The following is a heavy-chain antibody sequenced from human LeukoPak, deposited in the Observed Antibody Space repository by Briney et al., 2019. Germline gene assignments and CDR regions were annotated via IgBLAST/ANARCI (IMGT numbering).Heavy chain of an antibody. D-gene: IGHD6-19*01. CDR2: INDSGGST. CDR1: GFTFSSYA. V-gene: IGHV3-23*01. CDR3: AKETSSGWLIDY. Sequence: GGSLRLSCAASGFTFSSYAMSWVRQAPGKGLEWVSSINDSGGSTNYADSVKGRFTISRDNSKTTLYLQMNSLRAEDTAVYYCAKETSSGWLIDYWGQGTLVTVSS. J-gene: IGHJ4*02.